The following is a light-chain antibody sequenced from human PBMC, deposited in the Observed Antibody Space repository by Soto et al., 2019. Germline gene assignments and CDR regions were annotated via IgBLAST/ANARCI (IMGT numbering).Light chain of an antibody. CDR3: QQRNNWPFLT. V-gene: IGKV3-11*01. CDR1: QSVSSY. Sequence: EIVLTQSPATLSLSPGERATLSCRASQSVSSYLAWYQQKPGQAPRLLIYDASNRATGIPARFRGSGSGTDFSPTTSSLLPEDFAVYYCQQRNNWPFLTFGGGTKVEIK. CDR2: DAS. J-gene: IGKJ4*01.